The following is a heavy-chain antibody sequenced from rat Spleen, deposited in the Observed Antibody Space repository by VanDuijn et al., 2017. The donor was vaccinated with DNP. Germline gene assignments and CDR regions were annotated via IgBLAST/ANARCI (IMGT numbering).Heavy chain of an antibody. J-gene: IGHJ2*01. D-gene: IGHD1-12*01. V-gene: IGHV5-22*01. Sequence: EVLLVESDGGLVQPGRSLKLSCAASGFTFSDYYMAWVRQAPTKGLEWVASISYEGSSTYYGDSVKGRFTISRDNAKSTLYLQMNSLQTEDTATYYCARANRDSYAHFDYWGQGVMVTVSS. CDR2: ISYEGSST. CDR3: ARANRDSYAHFDY. CDR1: GFTFSDYY.